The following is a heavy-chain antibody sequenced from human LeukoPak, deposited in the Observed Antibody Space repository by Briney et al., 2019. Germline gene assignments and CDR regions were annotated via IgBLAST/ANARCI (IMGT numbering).Heavy chain of an antibody. CDR3: AKDIGSGSSNWFDP. CDR1: GFTFSSYG. Sequence: GGSLRLSCAASGFTFSSYGMHWVRQAPGKGLEWVAVIWYDGSNKYYADSVKGRFTISRDNSKNSLYLQMNSLRTEDTALYYCAKDIGSGSSNWFDPWGQGTLVTVSS. J-gene: IGHJ5*02. CDR2: IWYDGSNK. D-gene: IGHD3-10*01. V-gene: IGHV3-33*03.